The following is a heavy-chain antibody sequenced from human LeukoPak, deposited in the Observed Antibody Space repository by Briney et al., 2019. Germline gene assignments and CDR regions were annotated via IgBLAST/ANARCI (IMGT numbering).Heavy chain of an antibody. V-gene: IGHV3-15*01. CDR1: GGSISSYY. Sequence: PSETLSLTCTVSGGSISSYYWSWIRQPPGKGLESVGRITSKPDGGTTDYAAPVKGRFTISRDDSKNTLYLQMKSLKIEDTAVYYCSTGLQSNDAFDIWGRGTMVTVSS. CDR2: ITSKPDGGTT. CDR3: STGLQSNDAFDI. D-gene: IGHD4-11*01. J-gene: IGHJ3*02.